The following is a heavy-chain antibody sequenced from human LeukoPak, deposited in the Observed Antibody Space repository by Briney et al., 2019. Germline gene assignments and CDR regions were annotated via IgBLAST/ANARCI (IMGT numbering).Heavy chain of an antibody. V-gene: IGHV3-74*03. CDR2: INPDGSTT. J-gene: IGHJ5*02. D-gene: IGHD3-10*01. CDR1: GFTLSSYW. CDR3: ARRVYGSATWFDP. Sequence: PGRSLRLSCAASGFTLSSYWMHWVRQAPGKGLECVSRINPDGSTTKYADSVNGRFTISRDNAKNTLYLQMNSLRAEDTAVYYCARRVYGSATWFDPWGQGTQVTVSS.